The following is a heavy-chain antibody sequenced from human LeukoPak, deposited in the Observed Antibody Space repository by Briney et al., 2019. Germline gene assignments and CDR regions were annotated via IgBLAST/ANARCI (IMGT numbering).Heavy chain of an antibody. CDR2: INPNSGGT. Sequence: ASVKVSCTASGYTFTGYYMHWVRQAPGQGLEWMGWINPNSGGTNYAQKFQGRVTMTRDTSISTAYMELSRLRSDDTAVYYCARLWFGELSWFDPWGQGTLVTVSS. V-gene: IGHV1-2*02. D-gene: IGHD3-10*01. J-gene: IGHJ5*02. CDR1: GYTFTGYY. CDR3: ARLWFGELSWFDP.